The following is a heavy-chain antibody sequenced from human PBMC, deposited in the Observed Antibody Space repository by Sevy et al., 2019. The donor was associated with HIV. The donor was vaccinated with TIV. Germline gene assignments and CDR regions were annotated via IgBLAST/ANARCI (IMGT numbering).Heavy chain of an antibody. D-gene: IGHD6-13*01. CDR2: MSSSSSHI. Sequence: GGSLRLSCAASGFTFSSYAMNWVRQAPGKGLEWVSSMSSSSSHIYAADSLKGRFTISRDNAKNSLFLQMNSLRAEDTAIYYCARVAADDPDFYYYGMDVWGQGTTVTVSS. J-gene: IGHJ6*02. CDR1: GFTFSSYA. CDR3: ARVAADDPDFYYYGMDV. V-gene: IGHV3-21*01.